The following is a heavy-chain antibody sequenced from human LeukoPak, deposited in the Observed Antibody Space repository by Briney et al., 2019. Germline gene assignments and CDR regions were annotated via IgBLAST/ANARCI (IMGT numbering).Heavy chain of an antibody. CDR2: INPSGGST. CDR1: GYTFTSYY. J-gene: IGHJ3*02. CDR3: AREGIPRDYRPYSDAFDI. Sequence: GASVKVSCKASGYTFTSYYMHWVRQAPGQGLEWMGIINPSGGSTSYAQKFQGRVTMTRDMSTSTVYMELSSLRSEDTAVYYCAREGIPRDYRPYSDAFDIWGQGTMVTVSS. D-gene: IGHD4-11*01. V-gene: IGHV1-46*01.